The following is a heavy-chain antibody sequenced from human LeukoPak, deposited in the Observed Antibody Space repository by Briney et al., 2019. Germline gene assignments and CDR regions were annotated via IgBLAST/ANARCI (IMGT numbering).Heavy chain of an antibody. CDR3: ARGGGRFDP. V-gene: IGHV4-39*07. D-gene: IGHD3-16*01. Sequence: SETLSLTCTVSGGSISSSDYYWGWIRQPPGKGLEWIASIYYSGTTHYNPSLKSRVTMSADTSKNQFSLKLSSVTAADTAVYYCARGGGRFDPWGQGTLVTVSS. CDR1: GGSISSSDYY. CDR2: IYYSGTT. J-gene: IGHJ5*02.